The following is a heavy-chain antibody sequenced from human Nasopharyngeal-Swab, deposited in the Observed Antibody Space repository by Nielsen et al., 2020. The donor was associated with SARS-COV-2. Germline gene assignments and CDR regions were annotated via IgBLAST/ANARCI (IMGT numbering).Heavy chain of an antibody. J-gene: IGHJ4*02. D-gene: IGHD6-19*01. CDR3: ARDIAVAGLFDY. V-gene: IGHV1-18*01. Sequence: WVRQAPGQGLEWMGWISAYNGNTNYAQKLQGRVTMTTDTSTSTAYMELRSLRSDDTAVYYCARDIAVAGLFDYWGQGTLVTVPS. CDR2: ISAYNGNT.